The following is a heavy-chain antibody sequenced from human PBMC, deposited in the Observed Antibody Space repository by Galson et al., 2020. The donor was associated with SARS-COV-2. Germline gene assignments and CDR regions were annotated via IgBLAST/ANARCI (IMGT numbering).Heavy chain of an antibody. V-gene: IGHV3-7*03. J-gene: IGHJ6*02. CDR1: GFTSSSYW. CDR2: IKQDGSEK. D-gene: IGHD3-3*01. CDR3: ARVTERLGIQPNDFWSGPDGYYYYYGMDV. Sequence: GGSLRLSCAASGFTSSSYWMSWVRQAPGKGLEWVANIKQDGSEKYYVDSVKGRFTISRDNAQTSLYLQMNSLRAEDTAVYYCARVTERLGIQPNDFWSGPDGYYYYYGMDVWGQGTTVTVSS.